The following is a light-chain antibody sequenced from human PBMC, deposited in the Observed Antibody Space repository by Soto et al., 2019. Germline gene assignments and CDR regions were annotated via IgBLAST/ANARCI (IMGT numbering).Light chain of an antibody. CDR1: SREVGGYNY. J-gene: IGLJ1*01. CDR3: SSYTSSSINYV. V-gene: IGLV2-14*01. Sequence: QSALTQPASVSGSPGQSITISCTGTSREVGGYNYVSWYQQHPGKAPKLMIYDVSNRPSGVSIRFSGSKSGNTASLTISGLQAEDEADYYCSSYTSSSINYVFGTGTKVTVL. CDR2: DVS.